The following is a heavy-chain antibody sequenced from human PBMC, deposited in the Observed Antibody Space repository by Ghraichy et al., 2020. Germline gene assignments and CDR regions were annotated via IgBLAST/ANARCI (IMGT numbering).Heavy chain of an antibody. CDR1: GLTINKHY. Sequence: GGSLRLSCAASGLTINKHYMSWVRQAPEKGLECVSIIYDSGSTYYAASVKDRFTVSRDNSKNTLYLQMNGLRAEDTAVYYCARGGIFTSDWDHWIGGDYMDVWGRGTTVTVSS. CDR2: IYDSGST. V-gene: IGHV3-66*01. J-gene: IGHJ6*03. CDR3: ARGGIFTSDWDHWIGGDYMDV. D-gene: IGHD2-21*02.